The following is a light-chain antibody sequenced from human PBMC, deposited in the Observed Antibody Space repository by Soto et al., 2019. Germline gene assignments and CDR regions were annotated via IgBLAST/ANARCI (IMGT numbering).Light chain of an antibody. CDR3: QQGNGFPYS. CDR1: RDLSGY. V-gene: IGKV1-12*01. Sequence: DIQMTKSPSSVSASVGDRVTITCRASRDLSGYIDWYQQKPGKALKLLIYAVSSLQTGVPSRFSCSGSGTDFTLTITALQAEDFATYYCQQGNGFPYSFGQGTTLEIK. J-gene: IGKJ2*03. CDR2: AVS.